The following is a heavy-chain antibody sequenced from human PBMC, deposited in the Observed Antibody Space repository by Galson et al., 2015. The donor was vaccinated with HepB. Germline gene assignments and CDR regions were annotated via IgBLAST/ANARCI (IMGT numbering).Heavy chain of an antibody. CDR2: IDPSDSYT. V-gene: IGHV5-10-1*01. D-gene: IGHD3-22*01. Sequence: QSGAEVKKPGESLRISCKGSGYSFTSYWISWVRQMPGKGLEWMGRIDPSDSYTNYSPSFQGHVTISADKSISTAYLQWSSLKASDTAMYYCARPTYYYDSSGAGAFDIWGQGTMVTVSS. CDR1: GYSFTSYW. CDR3: ARPTYYYDSSGAGAFDI. J-gene: IGHJ3*02.